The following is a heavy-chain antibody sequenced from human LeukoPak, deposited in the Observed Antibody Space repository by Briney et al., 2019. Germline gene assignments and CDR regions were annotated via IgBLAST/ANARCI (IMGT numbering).Heavy chain of an antibody. Sequence: KPSETLSLTCAVYGGSFSGYYWSWIRQPPGKGLEWIGEINHSGSTNYNPSLKSRVTISVDTSKNQFSLKLSSVTAADTAVYYCARVAFWSGYPFDYWGQGTLVTVSS. J-gene: IGHJ4*02. V-gene: IGHV4-34*01. CDR3: ARVAFWSGYPFDY. CDR2: INHSGST. CDR1: GGSFSGYY. D-gene: IGHD3-3*01.